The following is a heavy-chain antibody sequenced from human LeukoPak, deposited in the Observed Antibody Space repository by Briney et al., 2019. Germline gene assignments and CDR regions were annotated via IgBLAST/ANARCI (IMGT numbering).Heavy chain of an antibody. J-gene: IGHJ4*02. Sequence: PSETLSLTCTVSGGSINSYYWSWIRQPAGKGLEWIGRIYTSGSTNYNPSLKSRVTISVDTSKNQFSLKLSSVTAADTAVYYCARLYSSSLGRVFDYWGQGTLVTVSS. CDR2: IYTSGST. V-gene: IGHV4-4*07. CDR3: ARLYSSSLGRVFDY. CDR1: GGSINSYY. D-gene: IGHD6-13*01.